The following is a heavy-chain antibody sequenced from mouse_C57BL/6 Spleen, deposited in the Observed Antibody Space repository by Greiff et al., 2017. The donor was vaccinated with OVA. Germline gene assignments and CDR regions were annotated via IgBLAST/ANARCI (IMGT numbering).Heavy chain of an antibody. CDR2: ISSGSSTI. CDR1: GFTFSDYG. J-gene: IGHJ4*01. CDR3: ARRCDYDDPHDYAMDY. D-gene: IGHD2-4*01. V-gene: IGHV5-17*01. Sequence: EVKLMESGGGLVKPGGSLKLSCAASGFTFSDYGMHWVRQAPEKGLEWVAYISSGSSTIYYADTVKGRFTISRDNAKNTLFLQMTSLRSEDTAMYYCARRCDYDDPHDYAMDYWGQGTSVTVSS.